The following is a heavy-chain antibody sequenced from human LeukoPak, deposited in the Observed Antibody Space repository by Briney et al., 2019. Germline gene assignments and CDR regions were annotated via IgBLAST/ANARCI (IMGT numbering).Heavy chain of an antibody. J-gene: IGHJ4*02. D-gene: IGHD3-10*01. CDR2: IHPGNSEN. CDR3: ARGGRGVIMPFDY. CDR1: GYSFSSYW. Sequence: GESLKISCQGSGYSFSSYWIHWVRQMPGKGLESMGIIHPGNSENTYSPSFQGQVTISADKSISTAYLQWSSLKASDTAMYYCARGGRGVIMPFDYWGQGTLVTVSS. V-gene: IGHV5-51*01.